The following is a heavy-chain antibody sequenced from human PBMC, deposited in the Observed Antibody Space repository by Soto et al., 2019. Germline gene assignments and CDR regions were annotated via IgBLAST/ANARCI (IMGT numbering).Heavy chain of an antibody. CDR2: ISASGANT. CDR3: AKDRGGNTVADFDS. J-gene: IGHJ4*02. Sequence: EVQLLQSGGDLVRPGGSLRLFCAASGFSFTNYAMSWVRQAPGKGLEWVSTISASGANTYYADSVKGRFTVSRDSSKNTLYLQMNSLRAEDTAAYYWAKDRGGNTVADFDSWGQGTLVTVSS. V-gene: IGHV3-23*01. CDR1: GFSFTNYA. D-gene: IGHD5-12*01.